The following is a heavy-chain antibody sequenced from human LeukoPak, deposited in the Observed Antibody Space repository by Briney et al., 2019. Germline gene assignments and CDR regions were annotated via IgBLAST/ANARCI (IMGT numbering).Heavy chain of an antibody. CDR1: GFTVSSYY. Sequence: PGGSLRLSCAASGFTVSSYYMSWVRQAPGKGLEWVSVIYNDESTNYAASFKGRFTISRDNSKNQLYLQLNSLRPADTAVYYCGRGLRNSYGALVMDGMDVWGQGTTVTVSS. D-gene: IGHD3-22*01. J-gene: IGHJ6*02. V-gene: IGHV3-66*01. CDR2: IYNDEST. CDR3: GRGLRNSYGALVMDGMDV.